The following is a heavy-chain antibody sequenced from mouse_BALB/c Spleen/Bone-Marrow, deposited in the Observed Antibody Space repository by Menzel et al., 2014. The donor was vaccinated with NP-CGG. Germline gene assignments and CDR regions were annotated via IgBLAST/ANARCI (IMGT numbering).Heavy chain of an antibody. V-gene: IGHV5-6-3*01. CDR1: RFTFSGYG. CDR3: ARDRYYGYAMDY. CDR2: INSNGGST. Sequence: EVQLQESGGGLVQPGGSLKLSCAASRFTFSGYGMSWVRQTPDKRLELVATINSNGGSTYYPDSVKGRFTISRDNAKNTLYLQMSSLKSEDTAMYYCARDRYYGYAMDYWGQGTSVTVSS. J-gene: IGHJ4*01. D-gene: IGHD1-1*01.